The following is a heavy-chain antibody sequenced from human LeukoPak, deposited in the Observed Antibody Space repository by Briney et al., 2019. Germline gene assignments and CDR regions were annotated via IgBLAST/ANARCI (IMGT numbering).Heavy chain of an antibody. J-gene: IGHJ4*02. Sequence: GGSLRLSCAASGFTFNDYAMHWVRRAPGKGLEWVSLISWDGGSTYYAESVKGRFTISRDNSKNSLYLQMNSLRAEDTALYYYAKASWIHLFLPLDYWGQGTLVTVSS. CDR2: ISWDGGST. D-gene: IGHD5-18*01. V-gene: IGHV3-43D*03. CDR3: AKASWIHLFLPLDY. CDR1: GFTFNDYA.